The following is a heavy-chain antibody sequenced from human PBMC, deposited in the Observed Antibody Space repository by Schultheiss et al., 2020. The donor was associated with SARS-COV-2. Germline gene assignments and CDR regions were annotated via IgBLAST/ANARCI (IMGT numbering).Heavy chain of an antibody. Sequence: GGSLRLSCAASGFTFSSYSMNWVRQAPGKGLEWVSSISSSSSYIYYADSVKGRFIISRDNSKNILYLQMNSLRAEDTAVYYCAKGGWLEYWGQGTLVTVSS. V-gene: IGHV3-21*01. J-gene: IGHJ4*02. CDR2: ISSSSSYI. D-gene: IGHD3-9*01. CDR3: AKGGWLEY. CDR1: GFTFSSYS.